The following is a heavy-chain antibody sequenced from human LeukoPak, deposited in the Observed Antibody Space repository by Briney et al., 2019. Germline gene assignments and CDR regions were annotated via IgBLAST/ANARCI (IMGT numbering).Heavy chain of an antibody. Sequence: SETLSLTCTVSGGSISSYYWSWIRQPPGKGLEWIGYIYYSGSTNYNPSLKSRVTISVDTSKNQFSLKLSSVTAADTAVYYCARHLYDSSGSSIDYWGQGTLVTVSS. J-gene: IGHJ4*02. CDR2: IYYSGST. V-gene: IGHV4-59*08. CDR1: GGSISSYY. D-gene: IGHD3-22*01. CDR3: ARHLYDSSGSSIDY.